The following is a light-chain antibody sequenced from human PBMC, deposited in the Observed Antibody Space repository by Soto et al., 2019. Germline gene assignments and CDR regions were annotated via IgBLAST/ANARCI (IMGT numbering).Light chain of an antibody. Sequence: EIVMTQSPATLSVPPGERATLSCRASQSVSSNLVWYQQKPGQAPRLLIYGASTRATGIPDRFSGSGSGTECTLTIRSLQSEDFAVYYCQQHNNWPRTFGQGTKVEIK. CDR1: QSVSSN. J-gene: IGKJ1*01. CDR2: GAS. CDR3: QQHNNWPRT. V-gene: IGKV3-15*01.